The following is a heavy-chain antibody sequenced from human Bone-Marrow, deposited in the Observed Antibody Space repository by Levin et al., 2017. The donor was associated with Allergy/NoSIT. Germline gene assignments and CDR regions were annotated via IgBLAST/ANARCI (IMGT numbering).Heavy chain of an antibody. D-gene: IGHD1-26*01. CDR1: GSSLSSRW. CDR3: ARHGAANMWNYFDD. CDR2: IDPRDSFT. Sequence: KVSCKASGSSLSSRWITWVRQMPGRGLEWMARIDPRDSFTNYSPSFQGHVIVSVDKSLNTVFLQWTSLTASDSATYYCARHGAANMWNYFDDWGQGTLVSVSS. V-gene: IGHV5-10-1*01. J-gene: IGHJ4*02.